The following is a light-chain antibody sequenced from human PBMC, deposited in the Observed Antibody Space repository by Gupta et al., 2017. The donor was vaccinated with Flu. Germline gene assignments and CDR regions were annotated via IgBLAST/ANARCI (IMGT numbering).Light chain of an antibody. V-gene: IGKV3-15*01. CDR1: QSISSS. CDR2: GAS. Sequence: EIVLPQSPATLSLSPGETVTLSCRASQSISSSLAWYQQKPGQAPRLLMYGASSRATGIPPRFSGSGSGTEFTLTISSLQSEDFAVYYCQQYSDWPLYTFGQGTKLEI. CDR3: QQYSDWPLYT. J-gene: IGKJ2*01.